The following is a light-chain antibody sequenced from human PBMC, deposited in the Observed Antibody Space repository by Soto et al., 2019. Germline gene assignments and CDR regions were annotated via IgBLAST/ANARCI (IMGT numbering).Light chain of an antibody. V-gene: IGKV3-20*01. CDR3: QQFSSYPLT. CDR2: GAS. Sequence: EIVLTQSPGTLSLSPGERATPSCRASQSVRSNYLAWYQQKPGQAPRLLIYGASSRATGIPDRFSGTGSGTDFTLTISRLEPEDFAVYYCQQFSSYPLTFGGGTKVDIK. J-gene: IGKJ4*01. CDR1: QSVRSNY.